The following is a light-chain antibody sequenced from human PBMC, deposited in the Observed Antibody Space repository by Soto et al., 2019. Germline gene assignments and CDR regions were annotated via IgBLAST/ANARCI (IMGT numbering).Light chain of an antibody. J-gene: IGLJ1*01. CDR1: SSDVSIYDY. V-gene: IGLV2-11*01. CDR3: CSCAGIYTFV. CDR2: DVT. Sequence: QSVLTQPRSVSGSPGQSVIISCTGTSSDVSIYDYVSWYQQHPGKAPKLIIYDVTERPSGVPDRFSGSKSGNTASLTISGLQAEDEADYYCCSCAGIYTFVFGTGTKVTVL.